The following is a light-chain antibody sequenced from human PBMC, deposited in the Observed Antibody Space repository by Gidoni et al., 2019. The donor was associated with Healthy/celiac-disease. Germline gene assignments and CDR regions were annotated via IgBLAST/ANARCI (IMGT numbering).Light chain of an antibody. V-gene: IGKV1-39*01. Sequence: IQLTQSPSSLSASVGDRVTITCRASPSISSYLNWYQQKPGKAPKLLIYAASSLQSGVPSRFSGSGSGKDFTLTISSLPPEDFATYYCQQSYSTWTLGQGTKVEIK. CDR2: AAS. CDR3: QQSYSTWT. J-gene: IGKJ1*01. CDR1: PSISSY.